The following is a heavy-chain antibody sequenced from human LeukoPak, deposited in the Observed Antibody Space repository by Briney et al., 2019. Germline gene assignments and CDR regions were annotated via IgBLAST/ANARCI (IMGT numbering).Heavy chain of an antibody. J-gene: IGHJ6*04. D-gene: IGHD3-9*01. Sequence: EASVKVSCKASAGTFSSYAISWVRQAPGQGLEWMGGIIPIFGTANYAQKFQGRVTITADKSTSTAYMELSSLRSEDTAVYYCARDYPYYDILTGPSGGMDVWGKGTTVTVSS. V-gene: IGHV1-69*06. CDR2: IIPIFGTA. CDR1: AGTFSSYA. CDR3: ARDYPYYDILTGPSGGMDV.